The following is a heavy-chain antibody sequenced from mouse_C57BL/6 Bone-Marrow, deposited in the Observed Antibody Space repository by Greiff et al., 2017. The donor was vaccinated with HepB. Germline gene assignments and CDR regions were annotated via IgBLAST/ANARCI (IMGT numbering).Heavy chain of an antibody. CDR3: TTSYGSSLWFAY. V-gene: IGHV14-1*01. J-gene: IGHJ3*01. D-gene: IGHD1-1*01. Sequence: EVQLQQSGAELVRPGASVKLSCTASGFNIKDYYMHWVKQRPEQGLEWIGRIDPEDGDTEYAPKFQGKATMTADTSSNTAYLQLSSLTSEDTAVYYCTTSYGSSLWFAYWGQGTLVTVSA. CDR2: IDPEDGDT. CDR1: GFNIKDYY.